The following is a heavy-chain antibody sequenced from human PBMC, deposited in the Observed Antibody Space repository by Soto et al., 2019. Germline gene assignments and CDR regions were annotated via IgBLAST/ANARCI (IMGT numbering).Heavy chain of an antibody. CDR3: ARSETGTPRDMDY. D-gene: IGHD1-7*01. CDR1: GYTFTSYG. CDR2: ISACNGNT. Sequence: GASVKGSFKASGYTFTSYGISCVRQAPGQGLEWMGWISACNGNTNYAQKLQGRVTMTTDTSTSTAYMELRSLRSDDTAVYSCARSETGTPRDMDYWGQGTLFTVSS. J-gene: IGHJ4*02. V-gene: IGHV1-18*04.